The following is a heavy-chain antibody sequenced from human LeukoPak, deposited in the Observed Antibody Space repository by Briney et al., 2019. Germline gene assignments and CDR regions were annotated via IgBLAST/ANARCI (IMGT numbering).Heavy chain of an antibody. CDR3: AKDMYSSSSRRPYYFDY. D-gene: IGHD6-6*01. Sequence: GSLRLSCAPSRFTLSSLAMSWVSHAPGRGLEWVSAIMGSGGSTYYDGAVKGRFTISRGSSKNTQYLQMNSLRAEDTAVYYCAKDMYSSSSRRPYYFDYWGQGTLVTVSS. J-gene: IGHJ4*02. V-gene: IGHV3-23*01. CDR1: RFTLSSLA. CDR2: IMGSGGST.